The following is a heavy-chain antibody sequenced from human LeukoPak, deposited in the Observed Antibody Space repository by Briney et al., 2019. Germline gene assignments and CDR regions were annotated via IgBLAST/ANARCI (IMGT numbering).Heavy chain of an antibody. J-gene: IGHJ6*03. CDR2: ISGSGGST. V-gene: IGHV3-23*01. CDR1: GFTFSSYA. Sequence: GGSLRLSCADSGFTFSSYAMSWVRQAPGKGLEWVSAISGSGGSTYYADSVKGRFTISRDNSKNTLYLQMNSLRAEDTAVYYCAKARYGGNSDYYSYMDVWGKGTTVTVSS. D-gene: IGHD4-23*01. CDR3: AKARYGGNSDYYSYMDV.